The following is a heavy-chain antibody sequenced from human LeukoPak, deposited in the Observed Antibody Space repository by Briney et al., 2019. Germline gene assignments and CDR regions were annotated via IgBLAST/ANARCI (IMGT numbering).Heavy chain of an antibody. CDR2: INSDGSST. CDR1: GFTSSSYW. CDR3: ARVSRYCSSTSCYLL. Sequence: PGGSLRLSCAASGFTSSSYWMHWVRQAPGTGLVWVSRINSDGSSTSYADSVKGRFTISRDNAKNTLYLQMNSLRAEDTAVYYCARVSRYCSSTSCYLLWGQGTLVTVSS. V-gene: IGHV3-74*01. J-gene: IGHJ4*02. D-gene: IGHD2-2*01.